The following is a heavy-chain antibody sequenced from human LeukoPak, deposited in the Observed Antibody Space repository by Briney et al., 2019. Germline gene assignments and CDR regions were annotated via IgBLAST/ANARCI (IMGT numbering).Heavy chain of an antibody. J-gene: IGHJ4*02. CDR1: GFTFSSYA. CDR2: ISGSGGST. Sequence: GGSLRLSCAASGFTFSSYAMSWVRQAPGKGLEWVSAISGSGGSTCYADSVKGRFTISRDNSKNTLYLQMNSLRAEDTAVYYCAKEGRYSSGWYGGDYFDYWGQGTLVTVSS. CDR3: AKEGRYSSGWYGGDYFDY. D-gene: IGHD6-19*01. V-gene: IGHV3-23*01.